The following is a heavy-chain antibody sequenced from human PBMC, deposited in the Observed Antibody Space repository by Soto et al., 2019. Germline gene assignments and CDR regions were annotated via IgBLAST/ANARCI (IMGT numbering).Heavy chain of an antibody. CDR3: ARQEKSSGGYYYYYGMDV. V-gene: IGHV4-39*01. D-gene: IGHD6-19*01. Sequence: PSETLSLTCTVSGRSISSSSYYWGWIRQPPGKQQEWSGSNYYKGSTYYNPALKKRVSISVDTSKNQFFLKLSSVTAAHTTVYYCARQEKSSGGYYYYYGMDVWGQGTTVTVS. CDR1: GRSISSSSYY. J-gene: IGHJ6*02. CDR2: NYYKGST.